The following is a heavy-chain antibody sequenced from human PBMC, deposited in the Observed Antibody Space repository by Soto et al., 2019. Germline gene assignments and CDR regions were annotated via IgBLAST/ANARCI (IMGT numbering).Heavy chain of an antibody. CDR2: INPNSGGT. CDR1: GYTFTSYH. Sequence: VSVKVSCKASGYTFTSYHMNWVRQAPGQGLEWMGWINPNSGGTNYAQKFQGRVTMTRDTSISTAYMELSSLRSDDTAVYYCARGVQARGGYCSSTSCSLFDSWGQGTQVTVSS. CDR3: ARGVQARGGYCSSTSCSLFDS. D-gene: IGHD2-2*01. V-gene: IGHV1-2*02. J-gene: IGHJ4*02.